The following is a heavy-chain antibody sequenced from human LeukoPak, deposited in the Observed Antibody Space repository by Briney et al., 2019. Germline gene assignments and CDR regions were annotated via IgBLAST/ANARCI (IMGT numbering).Heavy chain of an antibody. J-gene: IGHJ4*02. CDR2: IRSKIDGGAT. V-gene: IGHV3-15*07. CDR3: YTSITDY. Sequence: GGSLRLSCAASGFNVNNAWMSWVRQAPGKGLEWVGRIRSKIDGGATDYAAPVKGRFTISRDDSKNTLYLQINSLKIEDTAMYYCYTSITDYWGQGALVTVSS. D-gene: IGHD2-21*01. CDR1: GFNVNNAW.